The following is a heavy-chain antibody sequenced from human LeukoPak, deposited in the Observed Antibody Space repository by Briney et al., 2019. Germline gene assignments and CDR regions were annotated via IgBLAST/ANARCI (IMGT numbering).Heavy chain of an antibody. Sequence: SETLSLTCTVSGGSISSYYWSWIRQPPGKGLEWIGYIYYSGSTYYNPSLKSRVTISVDTSKNQFSLKLSSVTAADTAVYYCARVFDYDSSGYYLAVGAVDYWGQETLVTVSS. CDR2: IYYSGST. V-gene: IGHV4-30-4*08. D-gene: IGHD3-22*01. CDR3: ARVFDYDSSGYYLAVGAVDY. CDR1: GGSISSYY. J-gene: IGHJ4*02.